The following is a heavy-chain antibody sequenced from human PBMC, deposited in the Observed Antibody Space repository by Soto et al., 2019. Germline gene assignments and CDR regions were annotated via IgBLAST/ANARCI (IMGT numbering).Heavy chain of an antibody. Sequence: GGSLRLSCAASGFTFSSFGMHWVRQAPGNGLEWVAVIWYDGSNKYYADSVKGRFTISRDNSKNTLYLQMNSLRAEDTAVYYCARDRSGTQDYWGQGTLVTVSS. J-gene: IGHJ4*02. D-gene: IGHD1-1*01. CDR3: ARDRSGTQDY. V-gene: IGHV3-33*01. CDR1: GFTFSSFG. CDR2: IWYDGSNK.